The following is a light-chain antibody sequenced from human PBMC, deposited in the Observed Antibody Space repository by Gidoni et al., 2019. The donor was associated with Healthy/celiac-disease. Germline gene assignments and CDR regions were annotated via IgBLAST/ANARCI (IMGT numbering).Light chain of an antibody. Sequence: EIVMTQSPATLSVSPGERATLSCRASQSVSSNLAWYQQKPGQATMLLIYGASTRATGIPARFSGSGSGTVFTLTISSLQSEDFAVYYCQQYNNWLPWATFXPXTKVDIK. CDR1: QSVSSN. CDR3: QQYNNWLPWAT. J-gene: IGKJ3*01. V-gene: IGKV3-15*01. CDR2: GAS.